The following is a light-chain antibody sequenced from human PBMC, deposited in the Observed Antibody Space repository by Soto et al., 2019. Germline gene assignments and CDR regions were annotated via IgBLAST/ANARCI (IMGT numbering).Light chain of an antibody. CDR1: QGISTY. Sequence: DIQLTQSPSFLSASVGDRVTITCRASQGISTYLAWYQQNPGKAPKLLIYAASTLQSGVPSRFSGSGSGTEFTLTISSLQPEDFATYYCQQLYSSPLAFGRGTKVEIK. J-gene: IGKJ4*01. V-gene: IGKV1-9*01. CDR3: QQLYSSPLA. CDR2: AAS.